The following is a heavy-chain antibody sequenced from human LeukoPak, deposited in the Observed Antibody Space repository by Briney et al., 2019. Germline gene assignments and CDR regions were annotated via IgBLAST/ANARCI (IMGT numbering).Heavy chain of an antibody. CDR3: ARGAPLSGYCSGGSCYSNWFDP. V-gene: IGHV4-38-2*02. J-gene: IGHJ5*02. D-gene: IGHD2-15*01. CDR2: IYHSGST. CDR1: GYSISSGFY. Sequence: SETLSLTCTVSGYSISSGFYWGWIRQPPGKGLEWIGNIYHSGSTYYNPSLKSRVTISVDTSKNQFSLKLSSVTAADTAVYYCARGAPLSGYCSGGSCYSNWFDPWGQGTLVTVSS.